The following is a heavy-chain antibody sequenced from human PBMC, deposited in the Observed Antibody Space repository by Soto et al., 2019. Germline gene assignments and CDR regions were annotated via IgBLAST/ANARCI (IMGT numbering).Heavy chain of an antibody. CDR1: GGSVSNSNYY. V-gene: IGHV4-39*01. CDR2: VYYRGRS. CDR3: VSQRTSVLTQAYFDY. J-gene: IGHJ4*02. D-gene: IGHD2-8*01. Sequence: PSETLSLTCTVSGGSVSNSNYYWGWIRQSPGKGLEWIGSVYYRGRSYSKSSVKSRVTISVDTSKNQFSLNLNSVTASDPAVYFCVSQRTSVLTQAYFDYWGPGALVTVSS.